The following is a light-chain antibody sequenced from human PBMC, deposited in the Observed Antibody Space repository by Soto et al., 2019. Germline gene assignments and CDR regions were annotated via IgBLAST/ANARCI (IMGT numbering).Light chain of an antibody. CDR3: QQYGSLSWT. CDR1: QSVSGY. CDR2: DGS. J-gene: IGKJ1*01. Sequence: EIVLTQSPATLSLSPGERATLSCRASQSVSGYLAWYQQKPGQAPRLLIYDGSHRAAGIPSRFSGSGSGTDFTLTISGLEPEDFAVYYCQQYGSLSWTFGQGTRVEIK. V-gene: IGKV3-11*01.